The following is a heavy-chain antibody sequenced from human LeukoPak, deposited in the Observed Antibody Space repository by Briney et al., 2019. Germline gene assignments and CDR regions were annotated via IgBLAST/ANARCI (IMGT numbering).Heavy chain of an antibody. J-gene: IGHJ4*02. Sequence: PGGSQRLSCAASGFTFSGYWMHWVRQAPGKGLVWVSRIKSDGSRTTYADSVKGRFTISRDNAKNSLYLQMNSLRAEDTAVYYCARGYYDNSGYYFPFDFWGQGTLVTVSS. CDR3: ARGYYDNSGYYFPFDF. CDR1: GFTFSGYW. V-gene: IGHV3-74*01. CDR2: IKSDGSRT. D-gene: IGHD3-22*01.